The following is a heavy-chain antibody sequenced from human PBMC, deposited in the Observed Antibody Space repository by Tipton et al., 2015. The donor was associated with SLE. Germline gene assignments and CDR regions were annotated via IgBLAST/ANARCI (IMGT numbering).Heavy chain of an antibody. CDR3: ARMSSSGHFDY. D-gene: IGHD3-22*01. CDR1: GGSISSYY. J-gene: IGHJ4*02. Sequence: TLSLTCTVSGGSISSYYWSWIRQPPGKGLEWIGYIYYSGSTNYNPSLKSRVTISVDTSKNQFSLKLSSVTAADTAVYYCARMSSSGHFDYWGQGTLVTVSS. CDR2: IYYSGST. V-gene: IGHV4-59*12.